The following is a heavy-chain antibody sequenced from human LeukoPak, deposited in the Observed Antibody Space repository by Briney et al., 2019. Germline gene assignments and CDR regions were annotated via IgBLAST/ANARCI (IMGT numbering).Heavy chain of an antibody. CDR3: ARILAVAHAPFDY. J-gene: IGHJ4*02. V-gene: IGHV4-38-2*02. CDR1: GYSISSGYY. Sequence: PSETLSFTCTVSGYSISSGYYWGWIRQPTGKGLEWIRSIYHSGSTYYNPSLKSRVTISVDTSKNQFSLKLSSVTAADTAVYYCARILAVAHAPFDYWGQGTLVTVSS. D-gene: IGHD6-19*01. CDR2: IYHSGST.